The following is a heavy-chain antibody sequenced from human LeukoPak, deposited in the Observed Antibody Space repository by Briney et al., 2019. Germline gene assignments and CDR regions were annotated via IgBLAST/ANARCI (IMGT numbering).Heavy chain of an antibody. D-gene: IGHD3-22*01. CDR2: IRSKANSYAT. J-gene: IGHJ4*02. Sequence: GGSLRLSCAASGFTFSGSAMHWVRQASGKGLEWFGLIRSKANSYATAYAASVKGRFTISRDNSKNTAYLQMNSLKTEDTPVYYCTRRDYYDSSGYYDYWGQGTLVTVSS. V-gene: IGHV3-73*01. CDR3: TRRDYYDSSGYYDY. CDR1: GFTFSGSA.